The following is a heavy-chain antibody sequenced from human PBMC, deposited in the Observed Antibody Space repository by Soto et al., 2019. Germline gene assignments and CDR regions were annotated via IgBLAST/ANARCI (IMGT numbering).Heavy chain of an antibody. CDR1: VITFSNDW. V-gene: IGHV3-74*01. CDR2: IKSDGSGT. Sequence: EVQLVESGGGLVQPGGSLRLSCAASVITFSNDWMHWVRQAPGKGLVWVSHIKSDGSGTTYADSVKGRFTISRDNAKRTVYLQMNSLTVEDTAVYYSARDWGYSQDYWGQGTLVTVSS. D-gene: IGHD5-18*01. CDR3: ARDWGYSQDY. J-gene: IGHJ4*02.